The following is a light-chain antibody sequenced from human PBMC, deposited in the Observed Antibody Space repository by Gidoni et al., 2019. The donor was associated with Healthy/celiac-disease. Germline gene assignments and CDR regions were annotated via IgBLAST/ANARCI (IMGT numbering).Light chain of an antibody. CDR3: GTWDSSLGAGV. CDR2: DNN. CDR1: SSNIGNNY. J-gene: IGLJ3*02. Sequence: PKVTISCSGSSSNIGNNYVSWYQQLPGTAPKLLIYDNNKRPSGIPDRFSGSKSGTSATLGITGLQTGDEADYYGGTWDSSLGAGVFGGGTKLTVL. V-gene: IGLV1-51*01.